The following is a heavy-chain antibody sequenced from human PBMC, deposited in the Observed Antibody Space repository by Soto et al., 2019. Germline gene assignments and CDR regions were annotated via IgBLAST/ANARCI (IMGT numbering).Heavy chain of an antibody. Sequence: GGSLRLSCAASGVTVRSNHMSWVRQAPGKGLECVSVFYSGGSTYYADSVKGRFTISRDTSKNTLYLQMNSLRTEDTAVYYCARDPASCNGPICGSTFDFWGQGT. D-gene: IGHD1-26*01. J-gene: IGHJ4*02. CDR3: ARDPASCNGPICGSTFDF. V-gene: IGHV3-66*01. CDR1: GVTVRSNH. CDR2: FYSGGST.